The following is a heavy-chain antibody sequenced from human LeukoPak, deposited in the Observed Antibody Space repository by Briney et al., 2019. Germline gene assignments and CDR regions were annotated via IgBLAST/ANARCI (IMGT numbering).Heavy chain of an antibody. CDR3: ARANEWELPDS. J-gene: IGHJ4*02. D-gene: IGHD1-26*01. Sequence: PGGSLRLSCAASGFTFSSYEMNWVRQAPGKGLEWVSYISSSGTTIYYADSVKGRFTISRDNAKNSLYLQMNSLRGEDTAVYYCARANEWELPDSWGQGTLVTVSS. CDR2: ISSSGTTI. CDR1: GFTFSSYE. V-gene: IGHV3-48*03.